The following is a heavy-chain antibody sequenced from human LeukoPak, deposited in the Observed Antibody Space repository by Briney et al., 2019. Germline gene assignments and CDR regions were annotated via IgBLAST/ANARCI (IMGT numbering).Heavy chain of an antibody. Sequence: SETLSLTCTVYSGSFSGFYWSWIRQPPGKGLEWIAEINHSGTTNHNPSLESRVTISVDTSKNQISLKLTSVTAADTGRYFCARQGGGTLGGYYFFGFDVWGQGTTVTVSS. V-gene: IGHV4-34*01. J-gene: IGHJ6*02. CDR1: SGSFSGFY. D-gene: IGHD1-26*01. CDR3: ARQGGGTLGGYYFFGFDV. CDR2: INHSGTT.